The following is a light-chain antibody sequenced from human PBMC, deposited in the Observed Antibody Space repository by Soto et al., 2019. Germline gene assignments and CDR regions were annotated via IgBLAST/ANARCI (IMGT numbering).Light chain of an antibody. J-gene: IGKJ1*01. CDR3: QQYNSYPWT. CDR2: KAS. CDR1: QTISSW. Sequence: IQMTQSPSTLSGSVGDRVTITCRASQTISSWLARYQQKPGKAPKLLIYKASTLKSGVPSRFSGSGSGTEFTLTISSLQPDDFATYYCQQYNSYPWTFGQGTKVDIK. V-gene: IGKV1-5*03.